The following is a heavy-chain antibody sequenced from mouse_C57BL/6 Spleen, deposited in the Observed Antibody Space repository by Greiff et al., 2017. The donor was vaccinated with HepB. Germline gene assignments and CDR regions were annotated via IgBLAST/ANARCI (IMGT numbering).Heavy chain of an antibody. J-gene: IGHJ2*01. Sequence: VKDRFTISRDDSESMLYLQMNNLKTEDTAMYYCVRLWDYWGQGTTLTVSS. CDR3: VRLWDY. V-gene: IGHV10-1*01.